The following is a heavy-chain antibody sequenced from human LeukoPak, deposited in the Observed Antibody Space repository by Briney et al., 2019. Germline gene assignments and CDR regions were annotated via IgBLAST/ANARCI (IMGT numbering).Heavy chain of an antibody. D-gene: IGHD4-17*01. CDR2: IYTSGST. Sequence: PSETLSLTCTVSGGSISSYYWSWIRQPAGKGLKWIGRIYTSGSTNYNPSLKSRVTMSVDTSKNQFSLKLSSVTAADTAVYYCARAYYGDYDDAFDIWGQGTMVTVSS. CDR3: ARAYYGDYDDAFDI. J-gene: IGHJ3*02. CDR1: GGSISSYY. V-gene: IGHV4-4*07.